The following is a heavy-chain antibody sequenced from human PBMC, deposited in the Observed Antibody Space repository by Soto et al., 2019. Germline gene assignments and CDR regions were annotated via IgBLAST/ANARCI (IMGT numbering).Heavy chain of an antibody. V-gene: IGHV4-34*01. CDR1: GGSFSGYY. J-gene: IGHJ4*02. CDR3: ARAYDILTGYYNRRRRPDKYYFDY. CDR2: INHSGST. D-gene: IGHD3-9*01. Sequence: PSETLSLTCAVYGGSFSGYYWSWIRQPPGKGLEWIGEINHSGSTNYNPSLKSRVTISVDTSKNQFSLKLSSVTAADTAVYYCARAYDILTGYYNRRRRPDKYYFDYWGQGTLVTVSS.